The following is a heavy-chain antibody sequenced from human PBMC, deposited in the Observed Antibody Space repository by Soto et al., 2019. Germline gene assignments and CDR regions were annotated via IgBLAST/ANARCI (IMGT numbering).Heavy chain of an antibody. CDR3: AIRIFGVEY. V-gene: IGHV3-23*01. CDR2: ISGTSPST. Sequence: EVQLLESGGGLVQPGGSLRLSCAASGFTFSAYAMSWVRQAPGKGLEWVSAISGTSPSTYYADSVQGRFTISRDSSRKTLFLQMNTLRAEDTAVYFCAIRIFGVEYWGQGTQVTVS. D-gene: IGHD3-3*01. J-gene: IGHJ4*02. CDR1: GFTFSAYA.